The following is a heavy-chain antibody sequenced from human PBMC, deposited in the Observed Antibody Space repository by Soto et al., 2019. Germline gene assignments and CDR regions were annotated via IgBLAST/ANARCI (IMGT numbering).Heavy chain of an antibody. V-gene: IGHV3-23*01. CDR1: GFTFINYA. CDR2: ISGSGGST. Sequence: GGSLRLSCEVSGFTFINYAMTWVRQAPGKGLEWVSAISGSGGSTYYADSVKGRFTISRDNSKNTLYLQMNSLRAEDTAVYYCAKDRQYGDYDYWGQGTLVTVSS. J-gene: IGHJ4*02. D-gene: IGHD4-17*01. CDR3: AKDRQYGDYDY.